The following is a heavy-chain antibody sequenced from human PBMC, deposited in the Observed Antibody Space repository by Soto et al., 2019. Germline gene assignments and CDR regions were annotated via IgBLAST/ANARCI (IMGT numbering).Heavy chain of an antibody. CDR1: GGSISSYY. V-gene: IGHV4-4*07. CDR2: IYTSGST. J-gene: IGHJ5*02. CDR3: ARGYSSGRINWFDP. Sequence: QVQLQESGPGLVKPSETLSLTCTVSGGSISSYYWSWIRQPAGKGLEWIGRIYTSGSTNYNPSLKSRVTMSVDTSKNQFSLKLSSVIAADTAVYYCARGYSSGRINWFDPWGQGTLVTVSS. D-gene: IGHD6-19*01.